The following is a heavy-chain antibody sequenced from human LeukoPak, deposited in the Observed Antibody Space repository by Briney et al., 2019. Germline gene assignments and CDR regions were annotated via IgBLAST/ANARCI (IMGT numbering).Heavy chain of an antibody. J-gene: IGHJ4*02. V-gene: IGHV4-39*01. CDR2: IYYSGST. Sequence: SETLSLTCTVSGGSISSSSYYWGWIRQPPGKGLEWIGSIYYSGSTYYNPSLKSRVTISVDTSKNQFSPKLSSVTAADTAVYYCARLRSGYDILTGYYYFDYWGQGTLVTVSS. D-gene: IGHD3-9*01. CDR3: ARLRSGYDILTGYYYFDY. CDR1: GGSISSSSYY.